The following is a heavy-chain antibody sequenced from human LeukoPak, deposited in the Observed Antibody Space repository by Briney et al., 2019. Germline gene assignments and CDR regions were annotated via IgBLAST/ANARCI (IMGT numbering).Heavy chain of an antibody. Sequence: GSLRLSCAASGFTFTRFNMNWVRQPPGKGLEWIGEINHSGSTNYNPSLESRVTISVDTSKNHFSLKLSSVTAADTAVYYCARGRRVLIWFGESIFDYWGRGTLVTVSS. V-gene: IGHV4-34*01. J-gene: IGHJ4*02. D-gene: IGHD3-10*01. CDR2: INHSGST. CDR3: ARGRRVLIWFGESIFDY. CDR1: GFTFTRFN.